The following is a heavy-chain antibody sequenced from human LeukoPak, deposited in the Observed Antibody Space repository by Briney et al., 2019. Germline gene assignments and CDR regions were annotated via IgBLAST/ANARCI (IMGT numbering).Heavy chain of an antibody. V-gene: IGHV3-7*01. J-gene: IGHJ4*02. CDR3: ARGSTYYDSSGQVPFDY. Sequence: GGSLRLSCAASGFIFRNYWMNWVRQAPGKGLEWVATIKEDGSEKYYVDFVKGRFTISRDNAKNSLYLQMNSLRAEDTAVYYCARGSTYYDSSGQVPFDYWGQGPWSPSPQ. CDR1: GFIFRNYW. CDR2: IKEDGSEK. D-gene: IGHD3-22*01.